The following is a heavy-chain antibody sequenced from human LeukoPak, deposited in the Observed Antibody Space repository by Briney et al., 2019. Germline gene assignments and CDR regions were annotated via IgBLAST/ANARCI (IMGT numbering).Heavy chain of an antibody. Sequence: SGGSLRLSCAASGFTVSSHYISWVRQAPGKGLEWVSVIYSGDDIYYADSVKGRFTISRDNSKNTLYLQMNSLRAEDTAVYHCARGTRGYSYGRFDYWGQGTLVTVSS. D-gene: IGHD5-18*01. V-gene: IGHV3-53*01. CDR2: IYSGDDI. CDR3: ARGTRGYSYGRFDY. J-gene: IGHJ4*02. CDR1: GFTVSSHY.